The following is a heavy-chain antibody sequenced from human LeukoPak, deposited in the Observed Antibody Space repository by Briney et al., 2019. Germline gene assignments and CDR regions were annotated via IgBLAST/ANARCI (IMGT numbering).Heavy chain of an antibody. CDR1: GGSISSYY. CDR2: IYYSGST. J-gene: IGHJ4*02. Sequence: SETLSLTCTVSGGSISSYYWSWIRQPPGKGLEWIGYIYYSGSTNYNPSLKSRVTISVDTSKNQFSLKLSSVTAADTAVYYCARDGGYGGNFDYWGQGTLVSVSS. D-gene: IGHD4-23*01. CDR3: ARDGGYGGNFDY. V-gene: IGHV4-59*01.